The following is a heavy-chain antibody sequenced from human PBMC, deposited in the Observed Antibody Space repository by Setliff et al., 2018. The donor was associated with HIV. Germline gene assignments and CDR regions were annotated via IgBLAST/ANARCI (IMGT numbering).Heavy chain of an antibody. D-gene: IGHD3-10*01. CDR3: ARDEENYYDSGGAFDI. Sequence: AASVKVSCKASGYTFTSYYMHWVRQAPGQGLEWMGIINPSGGSTSYAQKFQGRVTMTRDTSANTAYMELSSLRSEDTAVYYCARDEENYYDSGGAFDIWGQGTTVTVSS. CDR1: GYTFTSYY. V-gene: IGHV1-46*01. CDR2: INPSGGST. J-gene: IGHJ3*02.